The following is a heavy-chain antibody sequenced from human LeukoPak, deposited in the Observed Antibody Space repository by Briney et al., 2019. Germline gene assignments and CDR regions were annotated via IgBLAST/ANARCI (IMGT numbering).Heavy chain of an antibody. CDR3: ASHREGPYDDSSGYYPEYFHH. J-gene: IGHJ1*01. Sequence: PSETLSLTCTVSGGSISSSSYYWGWIRQPPGKELEWIGSIYYSGSTYYNPSLKSRVTISVDTSKNQFSLKLSSVTAADTAVYYCASHREGPYDDSSGYYPEYFHHWGQGTLVTVSS. CDR2: IYYSGST. D-gene: IGHD3-22*01. CDR1: GGSISSSSYY. V-gene: IGHV4-39*01.